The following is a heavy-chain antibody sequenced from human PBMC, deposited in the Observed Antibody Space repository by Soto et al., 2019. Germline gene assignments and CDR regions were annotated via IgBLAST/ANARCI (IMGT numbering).Heavy chain of an antibody. J-gene: IGHJ4*02. CDR3: AAHDSGGYYAEY. D-gene: IGHD3-22*01. Sequence: QLQLQESGPGLVKPSETLSLTCTVSGDSVTISDYYWGWIRQPPGKGLEWIGSIHYRGSTYYNPSLKSRVTISGDTSKTQFSLKLTAVTAADAAVYYCAAHDSGGYYAEYWGQGTLVTVSA. CDR1: GDSVTISDYY. V-gene: IGHV4-39*01. CDR2: IHYRGST.